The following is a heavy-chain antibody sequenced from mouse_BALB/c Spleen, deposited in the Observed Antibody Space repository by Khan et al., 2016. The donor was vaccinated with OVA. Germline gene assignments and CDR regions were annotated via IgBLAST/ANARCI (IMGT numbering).Heavy chain of an antibody. Sequence: EVQLQESGPGLVKPSQSLSLTCTVTGYSITSDYAWNWIRQFPGNKLEWMGYISYSGSTRYNPSLKSRISITRDTSKNQFFLQLNSVTTEDTATYYCARRAYYGNWYFDVWGAGPRSPSPQ. CDR2: ISYSGST. CDR1: GYSITSDYA. J-gene: IGHJ1*01. D-gene: IGHD2-1*01. CDR3: ARRAYYGNWYFDV. V-gene: IGHV3-2*02.